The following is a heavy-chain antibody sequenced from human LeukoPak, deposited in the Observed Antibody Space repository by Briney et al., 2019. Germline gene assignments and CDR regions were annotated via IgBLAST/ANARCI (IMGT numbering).Heavy chain of an antibody. CDR1: GGSISNYY. V-gene: IGHV4-4*07. Sequence: SETLSLTCTVSGGSISNYYWSWIRQPAGKGLEWIGRIYTIETTHYNPSLKSRVSMSVDTSKNQFSLKLSSVTAADTAVYYCARDSETTGEVKFDPWGQGTLVTVSS. CDR2: IYTIETT. J-gene: IGHJ5*02. CDR3: ARDSETTGEVKFDP. D-gene: IGHD4-17*01.